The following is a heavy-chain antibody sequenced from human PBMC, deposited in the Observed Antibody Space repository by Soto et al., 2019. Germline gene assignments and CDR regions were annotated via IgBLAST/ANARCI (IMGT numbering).Heavy chain of an antibody. V-gene: IGHV4-59*01. Sequence: QLQLQESGPGLVKPSETLSLTCTVSGGSISHYNWNWIRQAPGKGMEWIGYIFYNGCTHYNPSLTSRVTISVDMSKNRLSLTLTSVTAADTAVYYCARSFYPWGQGTLVTVSS. CDR3: ARSFYP. CDR2: IFYNGCT. CDR1: GGSISHYN. J-gene: IGHJ5*02.